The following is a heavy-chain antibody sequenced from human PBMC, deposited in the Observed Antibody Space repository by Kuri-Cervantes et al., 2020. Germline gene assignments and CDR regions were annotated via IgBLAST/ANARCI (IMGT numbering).Heavy chain of an antibody. D-gene: IGHD2-15*01. J-gene: IGHJ5*02. CDR3: AIHWAEVAATSWFDP. CDR1: GFTFSSYA. CDR2: ISYDGSNK. Sequence: GGSLRLSCAASGFTFSSYAMHCVRQAPGKGLEWVAVISYDGSNKYYADSVKGRFTISRDSSKNTLYLQMNSLRAEDTAVYYCAIHWAEVAATSWFDPWGQGTLVTVSS. V-gene: IGHV3-30-3*01.